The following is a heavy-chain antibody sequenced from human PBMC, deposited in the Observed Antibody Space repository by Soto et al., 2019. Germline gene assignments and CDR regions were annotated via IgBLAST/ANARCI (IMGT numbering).Heavy chain of an antibody. CDR3: VRMASFGTLNWFDP. D-gene: IGHD3-16*01. CDR1: GYRFANYR. V-gene: IGHV1-18*04. CDR2: INPYNGNT. J-gene: IGHJ5*02. Sequence: GPGVKVPGASVKVSCKASGYRFANYRLTWVRQAPGQGLEWMAWINPYNGNTSYAQKIQGRVTVTTDTSTSTVHMELRGLRSDDTAVYYCVRMASFGTLNWFDPWGQGTLVTVSS.